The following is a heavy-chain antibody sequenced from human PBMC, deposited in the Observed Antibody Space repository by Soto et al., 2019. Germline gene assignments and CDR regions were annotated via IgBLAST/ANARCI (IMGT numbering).Heavy chain of an antibody. Sequence: EVQLLESGGGLVQPGGSLRLSCAASGFTFSTYAMSWVRQAPGKGLEWVSTITTSGGNTYYADSVQGRFTISRDNSRNTLYLQMNRLRAEGTAVYYCAWRYCTNGVCYTNYYYYIDVWGKGTTVTVSS. CDR1: GFTFSTYA. D-gene: IGHD2-8*01. CDR2: ITTSGGNT. CDR3: AWRYCTNGVCYTNYYYYIDV. J-gene: IGHJ6*03. V-gene: IGHV3-23*01.